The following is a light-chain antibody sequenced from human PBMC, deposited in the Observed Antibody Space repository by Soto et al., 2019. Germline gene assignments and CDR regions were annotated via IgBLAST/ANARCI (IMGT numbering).Light chain of an antibody. V-gene: IGKV1-8*01. J-gene: IGKJ1*01. CDR1: QGISSY. CDR2: AAS. CDR3: QQYYSYTRT. Sequence: AIRMTQSPSSCSASTGDRVTITCRASQGISSYLAWYQQKPGKAPKLLIYAASTLQSGVPSRFSGSGSGTDFTLTISCLQSEDFATDYCQQYYSYTRTFGQGTKVDIK.